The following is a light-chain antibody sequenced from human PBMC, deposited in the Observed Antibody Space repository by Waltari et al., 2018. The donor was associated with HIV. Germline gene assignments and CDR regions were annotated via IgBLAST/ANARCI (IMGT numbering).Light chain of an antibody. V-gene: IGKV1-13*02. J-gene: IGKJ2*01. CDR3: QQYRTYPRT. CDR1: QGVRNA. Sequence: ATQLTQSPPPLSASLGDRFTISYRASQGVRNALALYQQKPGRPPKLLIYDASNLESGVPSRFSGSLSGTDFNLTISNLQPEDSATYYCQQYRTYPRTFGQGSTLEIK. CDR2: DAS.